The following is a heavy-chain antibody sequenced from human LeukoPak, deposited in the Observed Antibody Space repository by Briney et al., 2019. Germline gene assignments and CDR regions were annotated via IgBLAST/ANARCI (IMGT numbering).Heavy chain of an antibody. CDR1: GFTFGNYW. J-gene: IGHJ4*02. Sequence: QTGGSLRLSCAASGFTFGNYWMSWVRQAPGKGLEWVANIKQDGSEKYHVDSVRGRFTISRDNAKNSLYLQMNSLRAEDTAVYYCARGRSAFAYWGQGTLVTVSS. V-gene: IGHV3-7*01. D-gene: IGHD3-3*02. CDR2: IKQDGSEK. CDR3: ARGRSAFAY.